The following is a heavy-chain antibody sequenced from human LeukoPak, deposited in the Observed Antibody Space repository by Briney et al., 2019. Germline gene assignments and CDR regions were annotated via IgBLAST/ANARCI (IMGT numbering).Heavy chain of an antibody. CDR1: GFTFSSYS. J-gene: IGHJ3*02. CDR2: ISERSSYI. Sequence: PGGSLRLSCAASGFTFSSYSVNWVRQAPGKGLEWVSSISERSSYIYYADSMKGRFTISRDNAKNSLYLQMNSLRAEDTAVYYCARSTRRQNDAFDIWGKGTVVTVS. CDR3: ARSTRRQNDAFDI. V-gene: IGHV3-21*01.